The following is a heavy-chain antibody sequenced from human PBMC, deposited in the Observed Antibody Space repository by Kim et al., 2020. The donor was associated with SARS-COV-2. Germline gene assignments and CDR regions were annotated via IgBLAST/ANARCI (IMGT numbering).Heavy chain of an antibody. CDR1: GFTFSKFA. CDR2: ISVSGDIT. D-gene: IGHD2-2*01. J-gene: IGHJ3*01. V-gene: IGHV3-23*01. Sequence: GGSLRLSCAAPGFTFSKFAMSWVRQAPGKGLEWVSIISVSGDITYYADSVKGRFTISRDNSKSTMYLQLNSLRAEDTALYYCAKGGSTCVYAFDLWGDGTLVTVSS. CDR3: AKGGSTCVYAFDL.